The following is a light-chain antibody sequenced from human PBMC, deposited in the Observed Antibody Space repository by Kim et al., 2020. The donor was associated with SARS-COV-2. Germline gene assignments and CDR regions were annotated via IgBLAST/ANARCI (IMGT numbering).Light chain of an antibody. CDR1: TNKIANHG. CDR3: STWDSSLTGYV. Sequence: PTAPHACSGNTNKIANHGAAWLQQHQGRPPKLLSYRNNKRPSGISERFSASRSGNTASLTITGLQPEDEAAYYCSTWDSSLTGYVFGTGTKVTVL. CDR2: RNN. J-gene: IGLJ1*01. V-gene: IGLV10-54*04.